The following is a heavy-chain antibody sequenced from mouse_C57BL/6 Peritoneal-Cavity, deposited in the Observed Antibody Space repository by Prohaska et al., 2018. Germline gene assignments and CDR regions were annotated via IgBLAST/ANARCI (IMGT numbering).Heavy chain of an antibody. J-gene: IGHJ2*01. CDR2: ISYVGRN. Sequence: DVQLQESGPGLVKPSQSLSLTCSVTGYSITSGYYWNWIRQFPGNKLEWIGDISYVGRNNHNPSLKNRISITRDTSKNQFFLKLNSVTTEDTATYYCAILYDGYSLDYWGQGTTLTVSS. CDR1: GYSITSGYY. D-gene: IGHD2-3*01. CDR3: AILYDGYSLDY. V-gene: IGHV3-6*01.